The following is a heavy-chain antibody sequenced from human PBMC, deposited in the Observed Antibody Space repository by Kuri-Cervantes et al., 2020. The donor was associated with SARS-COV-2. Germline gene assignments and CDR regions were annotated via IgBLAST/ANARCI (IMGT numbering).Heavy chain of an antibody. J-gene: IGHJ4*02. Sequence: GSLRLSCTVSGGSISSQSYYWGWIRQPPGKGLEWIGSVYYSGTTYYNPSLKSRVTISVDTSKNQFSLKLSSVTAADTAVYYCARHPHAVAGPIDYWGQGTLVTVSS. CDR2: VYYSGTT. D-gene: IGHD6-19*01. CDR3: ARHPHAVAGPIDY. V-gene: IGHV4-39*01. CDR1: GGSISSQSYY.